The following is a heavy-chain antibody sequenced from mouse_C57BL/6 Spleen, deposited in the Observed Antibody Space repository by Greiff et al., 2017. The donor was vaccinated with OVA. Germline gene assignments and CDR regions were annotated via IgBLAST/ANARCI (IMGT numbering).Heavy chain of an antibody. D-gene: IGHD1-1*01. CDR3: TRKGHYYGSRAWFAY. J-gene: IGHJ3*01. V-gene: IGHV1-15*01. Sequence: QVQLQQSGAELVRPGASVTLSCKASGYTFTDYEMHWVKQTPVHGLEWLGAIDPETGGTAYNQKFKGKAILTADKSSSTAYMELRSLSSEDSAVYYCTRKGHYYGSRAWFAYWGQGTLVTVSA. CDR2: IDPETGGT. CDR1: GYTFTDYE.